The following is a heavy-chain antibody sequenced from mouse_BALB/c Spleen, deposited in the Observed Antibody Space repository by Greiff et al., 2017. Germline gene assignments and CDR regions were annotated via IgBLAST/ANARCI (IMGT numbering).Heavy chain of an antibody. V-gene: IGHV1-14*01. CDR1: GYTFTSYV. J-gene: IGHJ4*01. CDR2: INPYNDGT. D-gene: IGHD2-2*01. CDR3: ARSGGYDDRSYAMDY. Sequence: EVQLQQSGPELVKPGASVKMSCKASGYTFTSYVMHWVKQKPGQGLEWIGYINPYNDGTKYNEKFKGKATLTSDKSSSTAYMELSSLTSEDSAVYYCARSGGYDDRSYAMDYWGQGTSVTVSS.